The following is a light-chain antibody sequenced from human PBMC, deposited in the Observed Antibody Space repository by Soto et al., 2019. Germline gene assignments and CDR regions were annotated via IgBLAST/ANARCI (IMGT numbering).Light chain of an antibody. J-gene: IGKJ3*01. V-gene: IGKV3-20*01. Sequence: ENVLTQSPGTLSLSPGERAILSCRASQSLSNSQLAWYQQKPGQAPRLLFSAASTRATGIPDRFSGSGSGTDFTLTISRLEPEDFSVYYCQKYGNSPLTFGPGTTVDF. CDR1: QSLSNSQ. CDR3: QKYGNSPLT. CDR2: AAS.